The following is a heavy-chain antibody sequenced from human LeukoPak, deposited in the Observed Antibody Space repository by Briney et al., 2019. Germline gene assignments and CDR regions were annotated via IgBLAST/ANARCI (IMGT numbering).Heavy chain of an antibody. CDR2: ISSSSSTI. CDR3: ARDLQQLGQHNFDY. CDR1: GFTFSSYS. J-gene: IGHJ4*02. D-gene: IGHD6-13*01. Sequence: GGSLRLSCAASGFTFSSYSMNWVHQAPGKGLEWVSYISSSSSTIYYADSVKGRFTISRDNAKNSLYLQMNSLRAEDTTVYYCARDLQQLGQHNFDYWGQGTLVTVSS. V-gene: IGHV3-48*01.